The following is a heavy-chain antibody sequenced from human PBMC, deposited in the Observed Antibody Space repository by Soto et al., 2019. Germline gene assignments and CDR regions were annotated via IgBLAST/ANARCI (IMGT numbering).Heavy chain of an antibody. D-gene: IGHD6-6*01. Sequence: PGGSLRLSCAASGFTFSSYWMSWVRQAPGKGLEWVANIKQDGSEKYYVDSVKGRFTISRDNAKNSLYLQMNSLRAEDTAVYYCARDAPSPPASYSSSFDYWGQGTLVTVSS. J-gene: IGHJ4*02. V-gene: IGHV3-7*05. CDR1: GFTFSSYW. CDR2: IKQDGSEK. CDR3: ARDAPSPPASYSSSFDY.